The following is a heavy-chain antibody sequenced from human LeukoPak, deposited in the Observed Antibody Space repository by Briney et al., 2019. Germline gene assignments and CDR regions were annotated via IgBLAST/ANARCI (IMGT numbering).Heavy chain of an antibody. D-gene: IGHD1-7*01. Sequence: GGSLRLSCAASGFTFSDYYMSWIRQAPGKGLEWVSYISSSSSYTNYADSVKGRFTISRDNAKSSLYLQMNSLRAEDTAVYYCARSPTGTTSGTPDFDYWGQGTLVTVSS. J-gene: IGHJ4*02. V-gene: IGHV3-11*06. CDR1: GFTFSDYY. CDR2: ISSSSSYT. CDR3: ARSPTGTTSGTPDFDY.